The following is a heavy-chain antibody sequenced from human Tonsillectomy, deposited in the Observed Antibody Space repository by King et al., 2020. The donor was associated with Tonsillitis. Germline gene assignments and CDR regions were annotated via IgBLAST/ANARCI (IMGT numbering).Heavy chain of an antibody. CDR1: GGSISSYY. D-gene: IGHD6-19*01. Sequence: QLQESGPGLVKPSETLSLTCTVSGGSISSYYWSWIRHPPGKGLGWVGNSYYSGSTNYNPSLKSRVTISVDTSKNQFSLKLSSVTAADTAVYYWAGPSSGWYQDAFDIWGQGTMVTVSS. J-gene: IGHJ3*02. CDR3: AGPSSGWYQDAFDI. V-gene: IGHV4-59*08. CDR2: SYYSGST.